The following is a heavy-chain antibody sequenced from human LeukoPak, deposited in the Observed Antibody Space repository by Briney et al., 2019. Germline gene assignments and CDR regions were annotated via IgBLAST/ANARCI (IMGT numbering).Heavy chain of an antibody. CDR2: INHSGST. J-gene: IGHJ5*02. CDR1: GGSYSGYY. V-gene: IGHV4-34*01. Sequence: SETLSLTCAVYGGSYSGYYWSWIRQPPGKGLEWIGEINHSGSTNYNPSLKSRVTISVDTSKNQFSLKLSSVTAADTAVYYCAGYLYGSGMFDHWGQGTLVTVSS. D-gene: IGHD3-10*01. CDR3: AGYLYGSGMFDH.